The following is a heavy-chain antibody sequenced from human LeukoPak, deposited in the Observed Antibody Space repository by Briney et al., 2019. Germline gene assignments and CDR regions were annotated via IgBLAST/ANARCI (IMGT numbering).Heavy chain of an antibody. V-gene: IGHV3-53*01. CDR2: IYSGGST. CDR1: GFTVSSNY. D-gene: IGHD3-16*02. Sequence: GGSLRLSCAASGFTVSSNYMSWVRQAPGKGLEWVSVIYSGGSTYYADSVKGRFTISRDNSKNTLYLQMNSLRAEDTAVYYCARLHLGELSSFDYWGQGTLVTVSS. CDR3: ARLHLGELSSFDY. J-gene: IGHJ4*02.